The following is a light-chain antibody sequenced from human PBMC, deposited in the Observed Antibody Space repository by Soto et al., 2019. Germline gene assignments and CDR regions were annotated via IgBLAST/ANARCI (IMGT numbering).Light chain of an antibody. CDR2: GAS. CDR1: QDISTC. V-gene: IGKV1-9*01. CDR3: QQLDTYPGGT. Sequence: DIQLTQSPSFLSASVGDRVTITCRASQDISTCLAWYQQKPGKAPNLLIYGASTLQSGVPSRFSGSRSGTEFTLTISSLQPEDFAIYYCQQLDTYPGGTFGGGTKVEIK. J-gene: IGKJ4*01.